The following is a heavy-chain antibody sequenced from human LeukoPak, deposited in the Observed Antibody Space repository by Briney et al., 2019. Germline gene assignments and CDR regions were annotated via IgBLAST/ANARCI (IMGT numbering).Heavy chain of an antibody. V-gene: IGHV3-30*02. CDR1: GFTFNNYG. D-gene: IGHD3-16*02. Sequence: GGSLRLSCVASGFTFNNYGIHWIRQAPGKGLEWVAFIRFDGSKKFYSDSVKGRFTISRDNSKNTLYLQMNSLRAEDSAVYYCARAYMITFGGVIVHPFDYWGQGTLVTVSS. CDR2: IRFDGSKK. CDR3: ARAYMITFGGVIVHPFDY. J-gene: IGHJ4*02.